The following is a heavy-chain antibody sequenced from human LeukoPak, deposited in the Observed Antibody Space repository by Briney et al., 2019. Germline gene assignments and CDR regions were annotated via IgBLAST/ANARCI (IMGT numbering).Heavy chain of an antibody. J-gene: IGHJ5*02. Sequence: ASVKVSCKASGYTFTSYDINWVRQATGQGLEWMGWMSPNSGNTGYAQKFQGRVTMTRNTSISTAYMELSSLRSEDTAVYYCARGATVTNNWFDPWGQGTLVTVSS. CDR2: MSPNSGNT. D-gene: IGHD4-17*01. CDR1: GYTFTSYD. V-gene: IGHV1-8*01. CDR3: ARGATVTNNWFDP.